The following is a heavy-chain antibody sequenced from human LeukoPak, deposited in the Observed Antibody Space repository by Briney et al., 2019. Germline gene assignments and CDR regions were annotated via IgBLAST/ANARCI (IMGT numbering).Heavy chain of an antibody. CDR2: IYKDGST. J-gene: IGHJ4*02. V-gene: IGHV3-53*01. D-gene: IGHD1-26*01. Sequence: GGSLRLSCAASGFAVSNNYMTWVRQAPGKGLEWVSVIYKDGSTYYADSVKGRFTISRDNSKNTLYLQMNSLTDEDTAVYYCAKKWGVGTTTLDYFDYWGQGTLVTVSS. CDR3: AKKWGVGTTTLDYFDY. CDR1: GFAVSNNY.